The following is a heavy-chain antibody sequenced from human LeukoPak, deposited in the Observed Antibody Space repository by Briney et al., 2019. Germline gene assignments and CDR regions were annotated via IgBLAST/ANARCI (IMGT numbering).Heavy chain of an antibody. V-gene: IGHV4-34*01. CDR2: INHSGST. CDR1: GGSFSGYY. Sequence: SETLSLTCAVYGGSFSGYYWSWIRQPPGKGLEWIGEINHSGSTNYNPSLKSRVTISVDTSKNQFSLKLSSVTAADTAVYYCARHLYSSSWYRWFDPWGQGTLVTVSS. J-gene: IGHJ5*02. D-gene: IGHD6-13*01. CDR3: ARHLYSSSWYRWFDP.